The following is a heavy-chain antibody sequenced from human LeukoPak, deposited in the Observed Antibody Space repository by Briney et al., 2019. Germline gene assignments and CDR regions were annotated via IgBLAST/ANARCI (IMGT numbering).Heavy chain of an antibody. J-gene: IGHJ6*03. Sequence: GGPLRLCCAASGITFSSYGMSWRRQAPGEGLGWGSSISSTGGTTYYADSVKGRFTISRDNSKNTLYLQMNSLRAEDTAIYYCAKNGDRGAYCTGGTCYPYFYYYMDVWGKGTTVTI. CDR1: GITFSSYG. CDR2: ISSTGGTT. CDR3: AKNGDRGAYCTGGTCYPYFYYYMDV. V-gene: IGHV3-23*01. D-gene: IGHD2-15*01.